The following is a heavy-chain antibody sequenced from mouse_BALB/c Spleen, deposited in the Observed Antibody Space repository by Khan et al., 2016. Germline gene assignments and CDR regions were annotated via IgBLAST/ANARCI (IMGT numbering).Heavy chain of an antibody. J-gene: IGHJ3*01. CDR1: GYTFSRYW. V-gene: IGHV1-9*01. CDR3: ARGAY. CDR2: ILPGSGST. Sequence: QVQLQQSGAELMKPGASVKISCKATGYTFSRYWIEWVKERPGHGLEWLGEILPGSGSTDYNEKFKGQATFTAATSSNTAYIQRSGLTSEDSAVYYCARGAYWGQGTLVTVSA.